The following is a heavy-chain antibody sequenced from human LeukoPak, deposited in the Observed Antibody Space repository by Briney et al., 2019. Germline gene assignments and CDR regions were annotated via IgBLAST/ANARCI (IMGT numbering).Heavy chain of an antibody. Sequence: SETLSLSCAVSGDSITNRNWWNWVRQPPGKGLEWIGEISHSGSTNYNPSLKSRVTISVDKSKNEFSLNLSSVTAADTAVYYCARDSPAYCSGGNCYNWYLDLWGRGTLVSVSS. CDR2: ISHSGST. D-gene: IGHD2-15*01. V-gene: IGHV4-4*02. CDR3: ARDSPAYCSGGNCYNWYLDL. J-gene: IGHJ2*01. CDR1: GDSITNRNW.